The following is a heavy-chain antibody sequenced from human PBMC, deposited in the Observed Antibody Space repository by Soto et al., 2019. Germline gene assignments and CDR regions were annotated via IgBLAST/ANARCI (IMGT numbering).Heavy chain of an antibody. CDR2: IIPILGIA. V-gene: IGHV1-69*08. Sequence: QVQLVQAGAEVKKPGSSVKVSCKASGGTFSSYTISWVRQAPGQGLEWMGRIIPILGIANYAQKFQGRVTIPADKSTSTAYMELSSLRSEDPAVYYCARDYHLWTWGQGTLVTVPS. D-gene: IGHD1-1*01. CDR1: GGTFSSYT. CDR3: ARDYHLWT. J-gene: IGHJ5*02.